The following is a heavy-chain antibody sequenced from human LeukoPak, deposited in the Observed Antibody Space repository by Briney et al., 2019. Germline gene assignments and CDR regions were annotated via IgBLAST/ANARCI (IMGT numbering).Heavy chain of an antibody. V-gene: IGHV3-23*01. Sequence: PGGSLRLSCAASGFTFSSYAMSWVRQAPGKGLEWVSAISGSGGSTYYADSVKGRFTISRDNSKNTLYLQMNSLRAEDTAVYYCAKDLRPGHAGNSGDYWGQETLVTVSS. CDR2: ISGSGGST. CDR3: AKDLRPGHAGNSGDY. J-gene: IGHJ4*02. D-gene: IGHD4-23*01. CDR1: GFTFSSYA.